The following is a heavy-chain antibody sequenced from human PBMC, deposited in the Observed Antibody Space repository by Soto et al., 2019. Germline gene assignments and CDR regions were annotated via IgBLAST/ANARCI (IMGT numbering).Heavy chain of an antibody. Sequence: VQLVESGGGLVQPGGSLRLSCTASGFTFSSYNMNWVRQAPGKGLEWVSYISTWSSYSFYADSVKGRFTISRDNSENSLYLQLDSLRDEDTAVYYCARASHDYGALDYWGQGALVTVSS. D-gene: IGHD4-17*01. J-gene: IGHJ4*02. CDR3: ARASHDYGALDY. CDR1: GFTFSSYN. V-gene: IGHV3-21*02. CDR2: ISTWSSYS.